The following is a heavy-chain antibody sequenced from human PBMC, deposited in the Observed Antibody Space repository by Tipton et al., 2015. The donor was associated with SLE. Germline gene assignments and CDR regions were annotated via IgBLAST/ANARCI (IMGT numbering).Heavy chain of an antibody. Sequence: TLSLTCNVSGASISSGSYYWSWIRQPAGKGLEWIGRIYTRGSTNYNLSLKSRVIISVDTSKNQFSLRLTSVTAADTAVYYCTRDNWVFTTTGTMVWGQGTLVTVSS. D-gene: IGHD1-1*01. CDR3: TRDNWVFTTTGTMV. J-gene: IGHJ4*02. CDR2: IYTRGST. V-gene: IGHV4-61*02. CDR1: GASISSGSYY.